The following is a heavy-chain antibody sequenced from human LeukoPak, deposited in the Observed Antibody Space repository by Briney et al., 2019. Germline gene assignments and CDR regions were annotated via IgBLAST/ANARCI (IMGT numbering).Heavy chain of an antibody. J-gene: IGHJ2*01. CDR1: GGSVSSGSYY. V-gene: IGHV4-61*01. Sequence: SETLSLTCTVSGGSVSSGSYYWSWIRQPPGKGLEWIGYIYYSASTNYNPSLKSRVTISVDTSNNQFSLKLSSVTAADTAVYYCARATIAAASFDLWGRGTLVTVSS. D-gene: IGHD6-13*01. CDR3: ARATIAAASFDL. CDR2: IYYSAST.